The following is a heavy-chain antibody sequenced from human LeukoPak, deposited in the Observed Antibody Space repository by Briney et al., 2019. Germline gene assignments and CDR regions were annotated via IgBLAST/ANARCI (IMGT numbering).Heavy chain of an antibody. V-gene: IGHV3-7*03. CDR1: GFTFSIYW. CDR3: AKGFVLGKRSYYYYMDV. Sequence: PGGSLRLSCAASGFTFSIYWMSWVRQAPGKGLEWVANIKQDGSEKYYVDSVKGRFTISRDNAKNSLYLQMNSLRAEDTAVYYRAKGFVLGKRSYYYYMDVWGKGTTVTVSS. D-gene: IGHD4/OR15-4a*01. J-gene: IGHJ6*03. CDR2: IKQDGSEK.